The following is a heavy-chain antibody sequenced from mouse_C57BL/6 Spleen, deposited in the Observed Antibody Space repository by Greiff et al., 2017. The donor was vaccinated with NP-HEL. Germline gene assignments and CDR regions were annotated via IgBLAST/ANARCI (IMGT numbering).Heavy chain of an antibody. Sequence: VQLQQSGPELVKPGASVKISCKASGYSFTGYYMNWVKQSPEKSLEWIGEINPSTGGTTYNQKFKAKATVTVDKSPSTAYMQLKSLTSEDSADYYCAPRGDVWYFDYWGQGTTLTVAS. CDR2: INPSTGGT. V-gene: IGHV1-42*01. CDR3: APRGDVWYFDY. CDR1: GYSFTGYY. J-gene: IGHJ2*01.